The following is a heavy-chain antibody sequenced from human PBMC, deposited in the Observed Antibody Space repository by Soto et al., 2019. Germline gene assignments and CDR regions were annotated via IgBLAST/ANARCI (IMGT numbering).Heavy chain of an antibody. V-gene: IGHV1-46*01. CDR2: INPSGGST. CDR1: GYTFTSYY. Sequence: AXVKGSCNASGYTFTSYYMHWVRQAPGQGLEWKGIINPSGGSTDYAQRFKGRVTMTRDTSTSTVYMELSSLRSEDTAVYYCARDRAINMISTFDNWGQGTLVTVYS. J-gene: IGHJ4*02. CDR3: ARDRAINMISTFDN. D-gene: IGHD3-22*01.